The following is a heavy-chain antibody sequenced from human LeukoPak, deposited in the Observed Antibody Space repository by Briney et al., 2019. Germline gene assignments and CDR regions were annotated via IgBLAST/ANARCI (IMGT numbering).Heavy chain of an antibody. CDR1: GYTFTSYG. CDR2: INPNSGGT. J-gene: IGHJ4*02. Sequence: ASVKVSCKASGYTFTSYGISWVRQAPGQGLEWMGWINPNSGGTNYAQKFQGRVTMTRDTSISTAYMELSRLRSDDTAVYYCARAGSSGWYSYWGQGTLVTVSS. CDR3: ARAGSSGWYSY. D-gene: IGHD6-19*01. V-gene: IGHV1-2*02.